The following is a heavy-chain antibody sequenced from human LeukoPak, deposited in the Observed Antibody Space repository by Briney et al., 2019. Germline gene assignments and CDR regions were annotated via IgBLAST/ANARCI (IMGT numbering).Heavy chain of an antibody. J-gene: IGHJ4*02. V-gene: IGHV1-2*04. CDR1: GYTFTGYY. Sequence: ASVKVSCKASGYTFTGYYMHWVRQAPGQGLEWMGWINPNSGGTNYAQKFQGWVTMTRDTSISTAYMELSSLRSEDTAVYYCARGGDIVVVPAAIHDYWGQGTLVTVSS. CDR2: INPNSGGT. D-gene: IGHD2-2*02. CDR3: ARGGDIVVVPAAIHDY.